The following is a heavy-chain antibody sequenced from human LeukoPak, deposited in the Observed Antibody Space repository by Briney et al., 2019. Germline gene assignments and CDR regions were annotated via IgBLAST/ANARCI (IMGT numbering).Heavy chain of an antibody. CDR2: IKQDGSEK. CDR1: GFTFSSYW. CDR3: AKDGIAARLADY. J-gene: IGHJ4*02. D-gene: IGHD6-6*01. V-gene: IGHV3-7*03. Sequence: GGSLRLSCAASGFTFSSYWMSWVRQAPGKGLEWVANIKQDGSEKYYVDSVKGRFTISRDNSKNTLYLQMNSLRAEDTAVYYCAKDGIAARLADYWGQGTLVIFSS.